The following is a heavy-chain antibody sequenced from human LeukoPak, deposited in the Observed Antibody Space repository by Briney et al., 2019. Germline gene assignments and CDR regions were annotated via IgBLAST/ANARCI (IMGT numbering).Heavy chain of an antibody. Sequence: GGSLRLSCAASGFTFSSYAMSWVRQAPGKGLEWVSAISGSGGSTYYADSVKGRFTISRDNSKNTLYLQMNSLRAEDTAVYYCAKGEQWLVLKMYFQHWGQDTLVTVSS. CDR1: GFTFSSYA. D-gene: IGHD6-19*01. V-gene: IGHV3-23*01. J-gene: IGHJ1*01. CDR2: ISGSGGST. CDR3: AKGEQWLVLKMYFQH.